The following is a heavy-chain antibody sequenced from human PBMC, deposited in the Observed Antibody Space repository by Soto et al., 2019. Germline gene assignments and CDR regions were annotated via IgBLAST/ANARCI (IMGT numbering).Heavy chain of an antibody. V-gene: IGHV1-69*02. CDR3: ARGPLVVLNYFES. CDR2: IFPLTDIP. J-gene: IGHJ4*02. CDR1: GGTFRNYP. Sequence: QVQLVQSGTEVKKTGSSVKVSCKASGGTFRNYPINWVRQAPGQGLEWMGSIFPLTDIPDYAQNFQARLTISADKSTSTAYKELSSLTSDATAMYFCARGPLVVLNYFESWGQGTLVSVSS.